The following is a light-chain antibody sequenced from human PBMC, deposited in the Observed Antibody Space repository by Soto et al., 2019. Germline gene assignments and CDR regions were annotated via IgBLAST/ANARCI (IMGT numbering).Light chain of an antibody. Sequence: DIQMTQSPSTLSASVGDRVTITCRASQSISSWLAWYQQKPGKAPKLLIYDASSLESGVPSRFSGSGSGTVFTLPINPLQHDNFEIYSRQQYNIFSTSGKGTKVE. CDR2: DAS. CDR1: QSISSW. V-gene: IGKV1-5*01. J-gene: IGKJ1*01. CDR3: QQYNIFST.